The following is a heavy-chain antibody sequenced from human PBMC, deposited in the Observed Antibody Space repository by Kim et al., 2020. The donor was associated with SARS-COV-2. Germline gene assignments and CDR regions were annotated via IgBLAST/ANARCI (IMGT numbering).Heavy chain of an antibody. Sequence: GGSLRLSCAVTGFSFSGYCMSWVRQAPGKGLEWVSHIKQDGSEKLYVDSVKGRFTISRDNAKNSLYLQMSSLRAEDTAVYYCARVSWSQEDYWGQGTLVTVSS. V-gene: IGHV3-7*01. CDR2: IKQDGSEK. CDR1: GFSFSGYC. J-gene: IGHJ4*02. CDR3: ARVSWSQEDY. D-gene: IGHD2-15*01.